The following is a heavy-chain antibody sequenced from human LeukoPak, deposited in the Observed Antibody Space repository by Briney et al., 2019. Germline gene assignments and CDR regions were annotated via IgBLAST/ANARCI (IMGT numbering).Heavy chain of an antibody. CDR3: AKGREAYSGSYTPFDY. J-gene: IGHJ4*02. Sequence: GGSLRLSCAASGFTLSTHAMSWVRQAPGKGLECVSTISGSGSSTYYADSVKGRFTISRDSSKNTLYLQMNSLRAEDTAVYYCAKGREAYSGSYTPFDYWGQGTLVTVSS. V-gene: IGHV3-23*01. CDR2: ISGSGSST. CDR1: GFTLSTHA. D-gene: IGHD1-26*01.